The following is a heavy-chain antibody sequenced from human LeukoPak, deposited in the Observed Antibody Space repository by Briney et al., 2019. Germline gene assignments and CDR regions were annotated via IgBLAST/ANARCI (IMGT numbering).Heavy chain of an antibody. V-gene: IGHV3-33*08. CDR1: GFTFSSYW. CDR2: IWYDGSNK. J-gene: IGHJ4*02. Sequence: GGSLRLSCAASGFTFSSYWMSWVRQAPGKGLEWVAVIWYDGSNKYYADSVKGRFTISRDNSKNTLYLQMNSLRAEDTAVYYCARDVSYDSSGYYYSLKYYFDYWGQGTLVTVSS. CDR3: ARDVSYDSSGYYYSLKYYFDY. D-gene: IGHD3-22*01.